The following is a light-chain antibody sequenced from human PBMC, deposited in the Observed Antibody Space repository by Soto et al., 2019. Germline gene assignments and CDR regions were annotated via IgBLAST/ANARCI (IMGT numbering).Light chain of an antibody. CDR3: QQYYSTPLT. CDR1: QSVLYSSNNKND. Sequence: DIVMTQSPDSLAVSLGERATINCKSSQSVLYSSNNKNDLAWYQQKPGQPPKLLIYWSSTRESGVPDRFSGSGSGTYFTLTISSLQAEDVAVYYCQQYYSTPLTFGQGTTVEIK. J-gene: IGKJ1*01. V-gene: IGKV4-1*01. CDR2: WSS.